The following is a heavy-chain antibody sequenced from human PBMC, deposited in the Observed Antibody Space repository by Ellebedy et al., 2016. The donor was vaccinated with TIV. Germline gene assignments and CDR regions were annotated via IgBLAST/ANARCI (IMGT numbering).Heavy chain of an antibody. CDR1: GGTFSSYA. CDR3: ARGRGYSHDVCDI. Sequence: AASVKVSCKASGGTFSSYAISWVRQAPGQGLEWMGRIIPILGIANYAQKFQGRVTITADKSTSTAYMELSSLRSEDTAVYYCARGRGYSHDVCDIWGQGTMVTVSS. CDR2: IIPILGIA. D-gene: IGHD5-18*01. V-gene: IGHV1-69*04. J-gene: IGHJ3*02.